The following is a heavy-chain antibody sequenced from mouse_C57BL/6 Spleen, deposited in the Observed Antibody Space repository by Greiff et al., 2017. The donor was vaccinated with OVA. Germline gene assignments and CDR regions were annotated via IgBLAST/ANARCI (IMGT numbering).Heavy chain of an antibody. Sequence: VQLQQPGAELVKPGASVKLSCKASGYTFTSYWMQWVKQRPGQGLEWIGEIYPSDGYTNYNQKFKGKATLTVNTSSRTAYMQLSSLTSEDSAVYYCARLGVTTGAYWGKGTLVTVSA. D-gene: IGHD2-2*01. V-gene: IGHV1-50*01. J-gene: IGHJ3*01. CDR1: GYTFTSYW. CDR3: ARLGVTTGAY. CDR2: IYPSDGYT.